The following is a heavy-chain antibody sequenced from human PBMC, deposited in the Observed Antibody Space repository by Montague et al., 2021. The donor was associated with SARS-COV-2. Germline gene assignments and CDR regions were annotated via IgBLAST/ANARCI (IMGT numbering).Heavy chain of an antibody. CDR2: IYYDGTT. CDR1: GGSISSYY. CDR3: ASYVSYFEH. V-gene: IGHV4-59*01. J-gene: IGHJ4*02. D-gene: IGHD3-10*02. Sequence: SETLSLTCTVSGGSISSYYWSWIRQTPGKGLDWIGYIYYDGTTNYNPSLKRRVTMSVDSSKNQFSLRLSSVTAADTAVYYCASYVSYFEHWGQGTLVTVSS.